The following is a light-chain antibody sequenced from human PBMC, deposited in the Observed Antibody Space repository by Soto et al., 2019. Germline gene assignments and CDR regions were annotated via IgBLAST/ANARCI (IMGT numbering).Light chain of an antibody. J-gene: IGKJ3*01. V-gene: IGKV3-20*01. CDR2: GTS. Sequence: EIVLTQSPGTLSLSPGERATLSCRASQSVSSKYLAWYQQKPGQAPRVLIYGTSIRASGVPERFSGGGSGTDFTLTITRLEPEDLAVYYCQHDGSSLFTVGPGTNVDFK. CDR1: QSVSSKY. CDR3: QHDGSSLFT.